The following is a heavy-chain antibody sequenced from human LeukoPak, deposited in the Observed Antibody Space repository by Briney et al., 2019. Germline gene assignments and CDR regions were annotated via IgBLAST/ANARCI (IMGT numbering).Heavy chain of an antibody. J-gene: IGHJ3*02. CDR1: GGSISSSSYY. CDR2: IYYSGST. V-gene: IGHV4-39*01. CDR3: ARHVRSAYDPFDI. Sequence: SETLSLTCTVSGGSISSSSYYWGWIRQPPGKGLEWIGSIYYSGSTYYNPSLKSRVTISVDTSKNQFSLKLSSVTAADTAVYYCARHVRSAYDPFDIWGQGTMVTVSS. D-gene: IGHD3-3*01.